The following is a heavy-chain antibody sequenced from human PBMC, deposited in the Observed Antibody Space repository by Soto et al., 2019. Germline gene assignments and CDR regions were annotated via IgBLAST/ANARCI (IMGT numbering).Heavy chain of an antibody. J-gene: IGHJ3*02. D-gene: IGHD2-21*01. Sequence: SETLSLTCGVSGGSVISSSWWTLLLQSPGKGLEWIGEIYDAGSPNYNPSFQSRVIISLDKSKNNFSLRLTSVTAADAAIYYCARGSSFRGDFDIWGQGTTVPVSS. V-gene: IGHV4-4*02. CDR1: GGSVISSSW. CDR3: ARGSSFRGDFDI. CDR2: IYDAGSP.